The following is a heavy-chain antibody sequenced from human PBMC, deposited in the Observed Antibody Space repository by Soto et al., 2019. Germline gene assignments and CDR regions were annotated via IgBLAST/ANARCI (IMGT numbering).Heavy chain of an antibody. J-gene: IGHJ4*02. CDR2: ISGNGGST. Sequence: GGSLRLSCAASGFTFSSYAMSWVRQAPGKGLEWVSAISGNGGSTYYADSVKGRFTISRDNSKNTLYLQMNSLRAEDTAVYYCAKGFYEYVWGSYRPFDYWGQGTLVTSPQ. CDR3: AKGFYEYVWGSYRPFDY. V-gene: IGHV3-23*01. D-gene: IGHD3-16*02. CDR1: GFTFSSYA.